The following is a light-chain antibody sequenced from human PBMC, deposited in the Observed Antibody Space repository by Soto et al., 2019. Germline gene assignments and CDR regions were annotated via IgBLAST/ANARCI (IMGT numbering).Light chain of an antibody. CDR1: QRITTY. CDR3: QQSYSTPYT. J-gene: IGKJ2*01. Sequence: IHMTQSPSSLSASVGDRVTITCQASQRITTYLNWYQQKPGKAPKLLISTAATLQGGAPSRFSGSGSGTDLTLTITTLQPEDFATYFCQQSYSTPYTFGQGTKLEIK. CDR2: TAA. V-gene: IGKV1-39*01.